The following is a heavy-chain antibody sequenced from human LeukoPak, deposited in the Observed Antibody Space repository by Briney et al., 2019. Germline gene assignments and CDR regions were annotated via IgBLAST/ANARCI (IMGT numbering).Heavy chain of an antibody. CDR1: GFSFRDHS. V-gene: IGHV3-49*04. CDR2: ITSKPYGKAT. D-gene: IGHD6-19*01. Sequence: HPGGSLRLSCTGSGFSFRDHSMSWVRQPPGKGLEWVGFITSKPYGKATHYAASVSGRFTFSRDDSKSVAYLQMNSLKTEDTAVYYCAKSAGFSNGWRFDNWGQGTLVTVSS. J-gene: IGHJ4*02. CDR3: AKSAGFSNGWRFDN.